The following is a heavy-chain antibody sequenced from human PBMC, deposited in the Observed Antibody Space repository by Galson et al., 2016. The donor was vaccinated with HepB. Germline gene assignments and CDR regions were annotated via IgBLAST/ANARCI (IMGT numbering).Heavy chain of an antibody. V-gene: IGHV3-30*04. CDR1: GFTFSNYA. J-gene: IGHJ3*02. CDR3: AGPWIADCNDRRALDI. Sequence: SLRLSCAASGFTFSNYAMHWVRQAPGKGLEWVAIISYNGSHKNYSDSVKGRFTISRDNSKNTLYLQMNSLRAEDTAVYYCAGPWIADCNDRRALDIWGQGRMVTVSS. CDR2: ISYNGSHK. D-gene: IGHD3-22*01.